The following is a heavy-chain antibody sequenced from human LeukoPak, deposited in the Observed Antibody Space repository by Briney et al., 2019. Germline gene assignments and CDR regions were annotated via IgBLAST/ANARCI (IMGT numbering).Heavy chain of an antibody. D-gene: IGHD6-6*01. J-gene: IGHJ6*03. Sequence: GESLKISCKGSGYSFTSYWIGWVRQMPGKGLEWMGIIYPGDSDTRYSPSFQGQVTISADKTISTAYLQWSSLKASDTAMYYCARHKGEGYSSSSLSRYYYYYMDVWGKGTTVTVSS. V-gene: IGHV5-51*01. CDR3: ARHKGEGYSSSSLSRYYYYYMDV. CDR2: IYPGDSDT. CDR1: GYSFTSYW.